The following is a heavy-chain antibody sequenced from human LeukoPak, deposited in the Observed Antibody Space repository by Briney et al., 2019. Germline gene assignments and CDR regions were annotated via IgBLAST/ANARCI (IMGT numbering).Heavy chain of an antibody. Sequence: ASVKVSCKASGYTFTGYYMHWVRQAPGQGLEWMGWINPNSGGTNYAQKFQDRVTMTRDTSISTAYMELSRLRSDDTAVYYCARGGPTGDYYYYYMDVWGKGTTVTVSS. J-gene: IGHJ6*03. V-gene: IGHV1-2*02. CDR2: INPNSGGT. CDR3: ARGGPTGDYYYYYMDV. D-gene: IGHD3-10*01. CDR1: GYTFTGYY.